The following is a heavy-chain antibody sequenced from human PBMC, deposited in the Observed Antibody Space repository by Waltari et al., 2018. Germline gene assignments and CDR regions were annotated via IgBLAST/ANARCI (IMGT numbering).Heavy chain of an antibody. CDR1: GFTFSSYW. Sequence: QLVESGGGLVQPGGSLRLSCVVSGFTFSSYWMGWVGQTPGKGLEWVANIKPDGTEEYYVDYVKGRFTISRDNAKNSLYLQMNSLRAEDTAVYYCARDDGIRTVDYWGQGTLVTVSS. J-gene: IGHJ4*02. D-gene: IGHD1-20*01. CDR2: IKPDGTEE. V-gene: IGHV3-7*01. CDR3: ARDDGIRTVDY.